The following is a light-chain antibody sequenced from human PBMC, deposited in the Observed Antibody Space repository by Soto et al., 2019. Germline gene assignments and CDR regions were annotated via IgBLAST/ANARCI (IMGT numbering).Light chain of an antibody. Sequence: QSALTQPASVSGSPGQSITISCTGSSSDVGRYNFVSWYRHDPGKAPKLVISGVTNRPSGLSNRFSGSKSGNTASLTISGLQAEDEADYYCSSYTSRGTWVFGGGTKLTVL. CDR1: SSDVGRYNF. CDR2: GVT. V-gene: IGLV2-14*01. CDR3: SSYTSRGTWV. J-gene: IGLJ3*02.